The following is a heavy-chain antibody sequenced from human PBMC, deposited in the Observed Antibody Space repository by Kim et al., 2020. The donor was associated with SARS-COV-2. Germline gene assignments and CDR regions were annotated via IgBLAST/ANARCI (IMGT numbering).Heavy chain of an antibody. J-gene: IGHJ6*03. CDR3: ARRGLTIFGVVPHHMDV. CDR2: IYYSGST. V-gene: IGHV4-39*01. CDR1: GGSISSSSYY. Sequence: SETLSLTCTVSGGSISSSSYYWGWIRQPPGKGLEWIGSIYYSGSTYYNPSLKSRVTISVDTSKNQFSLKLSSVTAADTAVYYCARRGLTIFGVVPHHMDVWGKGTTVTVSS. D-gene: IGHD3-3*01.